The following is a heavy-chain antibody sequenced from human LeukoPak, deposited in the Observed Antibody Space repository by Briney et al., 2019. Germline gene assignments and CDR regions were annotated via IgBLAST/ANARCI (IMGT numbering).Heavy chain of an antibody. D-gene: IGHD2-15*01. J-gene: IGHJ4*02. CDR1: AFTFSSYG. CDR2: IRYDGSNK. Sequence: PGGYLTLSCAASAFTFSSYGMHWVRQAPGKGLEWVVFIRYDGSNKYHTVSVKGRFTISRENSKNTLYLQMNSLRAEDTAVYCCAKLLVVGYLFWGQGTLVTVSS. CDR3: AKLLVVGYLF. V-gene: IGHV3-30*02.